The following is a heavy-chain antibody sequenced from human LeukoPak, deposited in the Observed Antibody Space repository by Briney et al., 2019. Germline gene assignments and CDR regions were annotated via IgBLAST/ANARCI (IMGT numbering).Heavy chain of an antibody. Sequence: SETLSLTCTVSGFSISSGGYYWSWIRQHPGKGLEWIGYIYYSGSTYYNPSLKSRVTISVDTSKNQFSLKLSSLTAADTAVYDCARVVLRYSAVYGGIDYWGQGTLVTVSS. CDR3: ARVVLRYSAVYGGIDY. D-gene: IGHD3-9*01. CDR1: GFSISSGGYY. J-gene: IGHJ4*02. CDR2: IYYSGST. V-gene: IGHV4-31*03.